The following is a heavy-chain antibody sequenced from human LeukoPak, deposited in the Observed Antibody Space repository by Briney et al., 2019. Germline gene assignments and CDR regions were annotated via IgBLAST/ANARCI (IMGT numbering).Heavy chain of an antibody. CDR2: INHSGST. J-gene: IGHJ4*02. V-gene: IGHV4-34*01. Sequence: SETLSLTCAVYGGSFSPYYWSWIRQPPGKGLEWIGEINHSGSTNYNPSLKSRVTISVDTSKNQFSLRLSAVTAADTAVYYCARGGFYCGGDCYVDYWGQGTLVTVSS. CDR1: GGSFSPYY. CDR3: ARGGFYCGGDCYVDY. D-gene: IGHD2-21*02.